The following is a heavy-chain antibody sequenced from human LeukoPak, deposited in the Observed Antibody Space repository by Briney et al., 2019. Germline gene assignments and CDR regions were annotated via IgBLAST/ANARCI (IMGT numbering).Heavy chain of an antibody. D-gene: IGHD5-18*01. J-gene: IGHJ3*02. CDR3: ARGYSYGSFRPRDAFDI. CDR1: GGSFSVYY. V-gene: IGHV4-34*01. Sequence: SETLSLTCAVYGGSFSVYYWSWIRQPPGKGLEWIGEINHSGSTNYNPSLKSRVTISVDTSKNQFSLKLSSVTAADTAVYYCARGYSYGSFRPRDAFDIWGQGTMVTVSS. CDR2: INHSGST.